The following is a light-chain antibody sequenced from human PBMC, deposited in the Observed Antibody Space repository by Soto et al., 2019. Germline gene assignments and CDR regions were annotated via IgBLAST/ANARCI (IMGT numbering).Light chain of an antibody. J-gene: IGLJ1*01. V-gene: IGLV1-44*01. CDR1: TSNIGRND. CDR2: GHN. CDR3: NSYVAGSNV. Sequence: QSVLTQPPSASGTPGQRVSISCSGSTSNIGRNDVNWYQQLPGTAPKLLIYGHNQRPSGVPERFSGSKSGTSASLAISGLQSEDEADYYCNSYVAGSNVFGTGTKVTVL.